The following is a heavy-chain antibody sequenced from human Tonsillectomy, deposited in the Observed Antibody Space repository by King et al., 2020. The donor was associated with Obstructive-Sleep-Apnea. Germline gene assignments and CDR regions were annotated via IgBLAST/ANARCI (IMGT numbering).Heavy chain of an antibody. CDR1: GFTFSSYW. V-gene: IGHV3-7*01. J-gene: IGHJ3*02. CDR3: ARAPLRANWFDAFDI. D-gene: IGHD3-9*01. Sequence: VQLVESGGGLVQPGGSLRLSCAASGFTFSSYWMSWVRQAPGKGLEWVANIKQDGSEKYYVDSVKGRFTISSDNAKNSLYLQMNSLRAEDTAVYYCARAPLRANWFDAFDIWGQGTMVTVSS. CDR2: IKQDGSEK.